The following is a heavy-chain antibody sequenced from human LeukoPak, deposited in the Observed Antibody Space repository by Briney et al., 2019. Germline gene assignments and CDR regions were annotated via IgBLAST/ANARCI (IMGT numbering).Heavy chain of an antibody. CDR2: ISYDGTNK. Sequence: PGGSLRLSCAASGFTFSNYAMHWVRQAPGKGLEWVAVISYDGTNKYYPDSVKGRFTISRDNAKNSLYLQMNSLRAEDTAVYYCARDRVITFGGVIVIPPDYWGQGTLVTVSS. J-gene: IGHJ4*02. CDR3: ARDRVITFGGVIVIPPDY. CDR1: GFTFSNYA. V-gene: IGHV3-30*04. D-gene: IGHD3-16*02.